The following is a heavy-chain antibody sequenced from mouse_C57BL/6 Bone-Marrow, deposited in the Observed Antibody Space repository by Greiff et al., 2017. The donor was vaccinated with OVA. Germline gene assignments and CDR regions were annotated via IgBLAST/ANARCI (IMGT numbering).Heavy chain of an antibody. J-gene: IGHJ2*01. V-gene: IGHV1-15*01. CDR3: TRGYGSFDY. CDR1: GYTFTDYE. D-gene: IGHD1-1*01. CDR2: IDPETGGT. Sequence: QVQLQQSGAELVRPGASVTLSCEASGYTFTDYEMHWVQQTPVHGLEWIGAIDPETGGTAYNQKFKGQAILTADKSSSTAYMELRSLTSEDSAVYYFTRGYGSFDYWGQGTTLTVSS.